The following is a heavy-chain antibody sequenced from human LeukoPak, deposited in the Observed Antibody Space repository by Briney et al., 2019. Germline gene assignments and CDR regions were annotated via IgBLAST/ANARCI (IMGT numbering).Heavy chain of an antibody. J-gene: IGHJ4*02. V-gene: IGHV1-46*01. D-gene: IGHD2-2*01. CDR2: IDPSGGST. Sequence: ASVKVSCKASGYTFTSYYMHWVRQAPGQGLEWTGIIDPSGGSTSYAQKLQGRLTMTRDMSTSTVYMEMSSLRSEDTAVYYCARAGSTSYIDYWGQGTLVTVSS. CDR3: ARAGSTSYIDY. CDR1: GYTFTSYY.